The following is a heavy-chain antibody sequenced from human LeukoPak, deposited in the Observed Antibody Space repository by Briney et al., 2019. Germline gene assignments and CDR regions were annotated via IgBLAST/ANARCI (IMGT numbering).Heavy chain of an antibody. CDR2: INHSGST. D-gene: IGHD2-2*01. CDR3: ARDFCSSSSCHFDY. Sequence: SETLSLTCAVYGGSFSGYYWSWIRQPPGKGLEWIGEINHSGSTNYNPSLKSRVTISVDTSKNQFSLKLSSVTAADTAVYYCARDFCSSSSCHFDYWGQGTLVTVSS. V-gene: IGHV4-34*01. J-gene: IGHJ4*02. CDR1: GGSFSGYY.